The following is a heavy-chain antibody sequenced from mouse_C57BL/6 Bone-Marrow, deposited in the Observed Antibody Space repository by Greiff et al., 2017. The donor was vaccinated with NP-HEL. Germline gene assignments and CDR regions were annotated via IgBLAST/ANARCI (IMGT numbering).Heavy chain of an antibody. CDR1: GYTFTSYL. D-gene: IGHD1-1*01. CDR3: AREGHYYGSSYWFAY. V-gene: IGHV1-55*01. CDR2: IYPGSGST. Sequence: VQLQQSGAELVKPGASVKMSCKASGYTFTSYLITWVKQRPGQGLEWIGDIYPGSGSTNYNEKFKSKATLTVDTSSSTAYMQLSSLTSEDSAVYYCAREGHYYGSSYWFAYWGQGTLVTVSA. J-gene: IGHJ3*01.